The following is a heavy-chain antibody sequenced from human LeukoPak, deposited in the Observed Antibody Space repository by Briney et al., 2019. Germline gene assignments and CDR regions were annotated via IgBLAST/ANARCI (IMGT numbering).Heavy chain of an antibody. J-gene: IGHJ4*02. CDR3: ARHTTNSERVIDY. CDR2: TYPDDSDT. V-gene: IGHV5-51*01. Sequence: GESLKISCKGSGYSFTNYWIGWVRQMPGKGLEWMGVTYPDDSDTRYSPSFQGQVTISADKSISTAYLQWSSLKASETAMYYCARHTTNSERVIDYWGQGTLVTVSS. D-gene: IGHD3-10*01. CDR1: GYSFTNYW.